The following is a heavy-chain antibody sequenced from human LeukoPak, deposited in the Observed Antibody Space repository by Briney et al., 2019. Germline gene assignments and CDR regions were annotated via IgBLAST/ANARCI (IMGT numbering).Heavy chain of an antibody. Sequence: PGGSLRLSCAASGFTFSSYAMSWVRQAPGKGLEWVSAISGSGGSTYYADSVKGRFTISSDNSKNTLYLQMNSLRAEDTAVYYCAKEGVTTVGLVWRAATYYFDYWGQGTLVTVSS. CDR2: ISGSGGST. CDR3: AKEGVTTVGLVWRAATYYFDY. V-gene: IGHV3-23*01. CDR1: GFTFSSYA. J-gene: IGHJ4*02. D-gene: IGHD4-17*01.